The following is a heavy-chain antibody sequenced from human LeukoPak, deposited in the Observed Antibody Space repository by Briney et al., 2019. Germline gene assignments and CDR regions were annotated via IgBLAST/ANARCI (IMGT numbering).Heavy chain of an antibody. Sequence: SETLSLTCTVSGGSISNYYWSWIRQPPGKGLEWIGYISYSGSTNYNPSLKSRVTISVDTSKNQFSLKLSSVTAADTAVYYCARDNYGDYDYWGQGTLVTVSS. CDR2: ISYSGST. V-gene: IGHV4-59*01. CDR1: GGSISNYY. D-gene: IGHD4-17*01. J-gene: IGHJ4*02. CDR3: ARDNYGDYDY.